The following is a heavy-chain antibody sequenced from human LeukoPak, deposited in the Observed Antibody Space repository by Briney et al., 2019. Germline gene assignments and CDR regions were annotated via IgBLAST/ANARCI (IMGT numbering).Heavy chain of an antibody. CDR2: IKGDGSAQ. V-gene: IGHV3-7*01. J-gene: IGHJ5*02. CDR3: ATSSDPPGNH. Sequence: PGGSLRLSCAASGFTFNGYWMSWVRQAPGKGLEWVANIKGDGSAQYYVDSVKGRFTISRDNAKNSLNLQMNSLRAEDTAVYYCATSSDPPGNHWGQGTLVTVSS. CDR1: GFTFNGYW. D-gene: IGHD2-2*01.